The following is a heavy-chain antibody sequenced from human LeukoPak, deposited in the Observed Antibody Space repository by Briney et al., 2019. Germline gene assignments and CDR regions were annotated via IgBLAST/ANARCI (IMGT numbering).Heavy chain of an antibody. J-gene: IGHJ4*02. CDR2: IYYSGST. CDR3: ARGRGSSWYYFDS. CDR1: GGSISSSSYY. V-gene: IGHV4-61*05. D-gene: IGHD6-13*01. Sequence: KTSETLSLTCTVSGGSISSSSYYWSWIRQPPGKGLEWIGYIYYSGSTYYNPSLKGRVTMTVDTSKNQFSLNLSSVTAADTAVYYCARGRGSSWYYFDSWGQGTLVTVSS.